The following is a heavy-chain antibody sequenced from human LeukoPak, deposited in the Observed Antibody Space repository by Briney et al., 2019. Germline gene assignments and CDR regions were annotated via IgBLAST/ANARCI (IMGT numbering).Heavy chain of an antibody. D-gene: IGHD4-17*01. J-gene: IGHJ4*02. CDR2: IYTGGST. CDR3: ARDQGYGDDY. Sequence: PSETLSLTCTVSGGSVSSGSYYWSWIRQPAGKGLEWIGRIYTGGSTNYNPSLKSRVTISVDTSRNRFFLKLSSVTAADTAVYYCARDQGYGDDYWGQGTLVTVSP. CDR1: GGSVSSGSYY. V-gene: IGHV4-61*02.